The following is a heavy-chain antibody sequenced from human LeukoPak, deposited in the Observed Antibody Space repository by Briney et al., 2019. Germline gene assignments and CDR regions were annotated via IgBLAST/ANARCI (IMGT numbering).Heavy chain of an antibody. Sequence: PSETLSVTSDVSGDSIRGFYWGWGRQPPGKGREWGGYFYYSGGSNYNPDLESRVIISVDTSKNQFSLKMRSLTAEDTAVYYCARWNYDIWPGHRYFDYWGQGTMVIVSS. D-gene: IGHD3/OR15-3a*01. CDR2: FYYSGGS. CDR1: GDSIRGFY. V-gene: IGHV4-59*01. J-gene: IGHJ4*02. CDR3: ARWNYDIWPGHRYFDY.